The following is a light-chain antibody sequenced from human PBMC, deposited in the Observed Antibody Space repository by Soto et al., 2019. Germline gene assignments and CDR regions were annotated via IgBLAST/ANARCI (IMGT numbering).Light chain of an antibody. CDR2: EAS. CDR1: QSISDS. J-gene: IGKJ1*01. Sequence: DIQMTQSPSTLSASVGDRVTITCRASQSISDSLAWYQQKPGKAPKILIYEASNLKSGVPSRFSGSGSGTEYTLTISCLQPDDFASYYCQQYNGYWTFGQGTKVEIK. V-gene: IGKV1-5*03. CDR3: QQYNGYWT.